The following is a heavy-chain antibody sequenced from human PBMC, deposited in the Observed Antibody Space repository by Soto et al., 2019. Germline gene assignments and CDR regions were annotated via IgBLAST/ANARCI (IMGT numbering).Heavy chain of an antibody. CDR1: CGSISSISW. Sequence: SETLSLTCTVSCGSISSISWWSWVRQTPGKGLEWIGEIYYSGSTNYNPSLKSRVTISVDKSKNQFSLKLSSVTAADTAVYYCARHVGTIFGVVIINYYGMDVWGQGTTVTVSS. D-gene: IGHD3-3*01. V-gene: IGHV4-4*02. CDR2: IYYSGST. CDR3: ARHVGTIFGVVIINYYGMDV. J-gene: IGHJ6*02.